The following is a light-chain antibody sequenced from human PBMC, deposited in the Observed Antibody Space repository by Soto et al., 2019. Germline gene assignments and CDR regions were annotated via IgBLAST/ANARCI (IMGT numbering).Light chain of an antibody. J-gene: IGKJ1*01. CDR3: QQSHSVPRT. Sequence: EIVLTQSPGTLSLSPGERATLSCRASQSVGYDLAWYQQKPGQAPRLLISGASTGATDISARFSGSGAGTDFSLTISSLQPEDLATYYCQQSHSVPRTFGQGTKVDIK. CDR2: GAS. V-gene: IGKV3-15*01. CDR1: QSVGYD.